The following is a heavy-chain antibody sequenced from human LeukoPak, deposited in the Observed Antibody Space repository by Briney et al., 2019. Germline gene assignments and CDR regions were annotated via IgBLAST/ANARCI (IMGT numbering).Heavy chain of an antibody. Sequence: PGGSLRLSCAASGFTFSSYAMSWVRQAPGKGLEWVSAISGSGGSTYYADSVKGRFTISRDNSKNTLYLQMNSLRAEDTAVYYCARGRANSYGYFDYWGQGTLVTVSS. J-gene: IGHJ4*02. V-gene: IGHV3-23*01. CDR2: ISGSGGST. D-gene: IGHD5-18*01. CDR1: GFTFSSYA. CDR3: ARGRANSYGYFDY.